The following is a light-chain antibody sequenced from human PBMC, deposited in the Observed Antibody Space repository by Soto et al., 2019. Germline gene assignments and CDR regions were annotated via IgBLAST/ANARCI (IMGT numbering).Light chain of an antibody. J-gene: IGKJ4*01. CDR2: ATS. V-gene: IGKV1-12*01. Sequence: DIQLTQSPPFLSASVGDRVSMTCRASQGVNKWLAWYQQKPGKPPRLLIYATSTLQTGVPSRFSGSGSGADFTLTISSLQPEDFATYFCQQSISFPLTFGGGTKVEMK. CDR3: QQSISFPLT. CDR1: QGVNKW.